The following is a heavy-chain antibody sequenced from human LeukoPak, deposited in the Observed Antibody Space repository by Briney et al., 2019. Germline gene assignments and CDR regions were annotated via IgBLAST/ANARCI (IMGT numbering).Heavy chain of an antibody. V-gene: IGHV4-39*01. CDR2: ISYSGTT. D-gene: IGHD6-25*01. Sequence: SETLSLTCTVSSGSISTSSYCWGWIPQPPGTGLAWIGSISYSGTTYYNPSLKSRVTISVDTANHQFSLRLTSLTPADTAVYFCARHPSSAWHADYWGHGTLVTVSS. J-gene: IGHJ4*01. CDR1: SGSISTSSYC. CDR3: ARHPSSAWHADY.